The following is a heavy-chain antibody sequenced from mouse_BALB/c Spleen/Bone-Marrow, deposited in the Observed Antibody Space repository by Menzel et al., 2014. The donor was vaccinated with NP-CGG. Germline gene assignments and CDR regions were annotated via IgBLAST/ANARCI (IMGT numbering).Heavy chain of an antibody. J-gene: IGHJ4*01. D-gene: IGHD2-4*01. Sequence: VQLQQSGPELVKPGASVKVSCKASGYTFTSYNMYWVKQSHGKSLEWIGYVDPYNGGTNYNQKFKGKATLTVDKSSSTAYMHLNSLTSEDSAVYYCAREGITTKVEYALDYWGQGTSVTVSS. CDR3: AREGITTKVEYALDY. CDR1: GYTFTSYN. V-gene: IGHV1S135*01. CDR2: VDPYNGGT.